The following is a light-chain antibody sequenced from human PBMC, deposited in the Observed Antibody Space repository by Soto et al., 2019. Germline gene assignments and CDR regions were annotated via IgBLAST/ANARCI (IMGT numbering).Light chain of an antibody. CDR3: QQYNSYPLT. J-gene: IGKJ4*01. V-gene: IGKV1-5*03. CDR1: QSISSW. CDR2: KAS. Sequence: DIQMTQSPSTLSASVGDRVTITCRASQSISSWLAWYQQKPGKAPKLLIYKASSLESGVTSRFSGSASGAEFTLTISSLQPDDFATYYCQQYNSYPLTFGGGTKVEFK.